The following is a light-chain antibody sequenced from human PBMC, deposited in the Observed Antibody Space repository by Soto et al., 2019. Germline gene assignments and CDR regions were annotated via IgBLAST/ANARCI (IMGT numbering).Light chain of an antibody. CDR1: QSVSRN. V-gene: IGKV3-15*01. CDR3: QQYGDWPPET. CDR2: GAS. J-gene: IGKJ2*01. Sequence: EVVLTQSPATLSVSPGDRATLSCRASQSVSRNLAWYQQKPGQAPRLLIYGASTRATGVPARFSGSGSATEFTLSISSLQYEYVAVYYCQQYGDWPPETFGQGTKLEI.